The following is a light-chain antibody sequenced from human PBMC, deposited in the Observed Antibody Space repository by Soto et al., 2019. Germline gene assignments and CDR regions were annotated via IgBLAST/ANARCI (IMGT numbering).Light chain of an antibody. J-gene: IGLJ1*01. CDR2: EVS. CDR3: CSYAGDTTFFV. Sequence: QSALTQPASMSGSPGQSITISCTGTSSDVGSYYPVSWFQQHPGNAPKLIIYEVSKRPSGVSDRFSGSKSGNTASLTISWLQAEDEAEYYCCSYAGDTTFFVFGTGTKVTVL. V-gene: IGLV2-23*02. CDR1: SSDVGSYYP.